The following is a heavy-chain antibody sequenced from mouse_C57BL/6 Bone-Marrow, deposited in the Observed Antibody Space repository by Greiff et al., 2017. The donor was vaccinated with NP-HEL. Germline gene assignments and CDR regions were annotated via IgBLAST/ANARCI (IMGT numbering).Heavy chain of an antibody. D-gene: IGHD3-1*01. CDR1: GYTFTSYW. J-gene: IGHJ3*01. Sequence: QVQLKQPGAELVMPGASVKLSCKASGYTFTSYWMPWVKQRPGQGLEWIGEIDPSDSYTNYNQKFKGKSTLTVDKSSSTAYMQLSSLTSEDSAVYYCARSGLFAYWGQGTLVTVSA. CDR2: IDPSDSYT. CDR3: ARSGLFAY. V-gene: IGHV1-69*01.